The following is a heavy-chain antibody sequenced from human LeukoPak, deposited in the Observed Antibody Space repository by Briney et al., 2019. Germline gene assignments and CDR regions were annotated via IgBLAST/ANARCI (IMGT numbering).Heavy chain of an antibody. CDR1: GFTFSGYG. D-gene: IGHD5-18*01. CDR3: AKGYSYGQGYYYYGMDV. J-gene: IGHJ6*02. CDR2: ISYDGSNK. Sequence: GGSLRLSCAASGFTFSGYGMPWVRKAPGKGLEWVAVISYDGSNKYYADSVKGRFTISRDNSKNTLYLQMNSLRAEDTAVYYCAKGYSYGQGYYYYGMDVWGQGTTVTVSS. V-gene: IGHV3-30*18.